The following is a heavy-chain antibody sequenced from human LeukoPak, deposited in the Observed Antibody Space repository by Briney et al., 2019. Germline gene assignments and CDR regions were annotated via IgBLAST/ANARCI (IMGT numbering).Heavy chain of an antibody. CDR1: GFTFSSYW. Sequence: GGSLRLSCAASGFTFSSYWMSWVRQAPGKGLEWVANIKQDGSEKYYVDSVKGRFTISRDNAKNSLYLQMNSLRAEDTAVYYCARDSRRDYASGIPWFDPWGQGTLVIVSS. CDR2: IKQDGSEK. J-gene: IGHJ5*02. V-gene: IGHV3-7*01. D-gene: IGHD3-10*01. CDR3: ARDSRRDYASGIPWFDP.